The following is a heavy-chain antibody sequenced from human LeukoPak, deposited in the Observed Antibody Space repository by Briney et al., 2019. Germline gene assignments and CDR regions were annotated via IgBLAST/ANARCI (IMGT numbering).Heavy chain of an antibody. V-gene: IGHV4-4*02. CDR2: IYHSGSA. Sequence: SETPPLTCAVSGGSISSSNWWSWFRQPPRKGLDWIGAIYHSGSANQIHSLKSRVSMSPDKSKTQFSLRLTSVTAADSAGYNCARIPSGSYGIFDYWGQGTLVTVSS. J-gene: IGHJ4*02. CDR3: ARIPSGSYGIFDY. CDR1: GGSISSSNW. D-gene: IGHD1-26*01.